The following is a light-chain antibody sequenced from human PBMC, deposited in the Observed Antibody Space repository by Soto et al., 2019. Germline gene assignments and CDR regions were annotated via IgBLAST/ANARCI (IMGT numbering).Light chain of an antibody. J-gene: IGKJ3*01. V-gene: IGKV3-20*01. Sequence: ELVLTQSPGTQSLSPGQRATLSCRASQSVSSSYLAWYQQKPGQAPRLLIYGASSRATGIPDRFSGSGSGTDFTLTISRLEPEDFAVYYCQQYGSSPRTFGPGTKVDL. CDR3: QQYGSSPRT. CDR2: GAS. CDR1: QSVSSSY.